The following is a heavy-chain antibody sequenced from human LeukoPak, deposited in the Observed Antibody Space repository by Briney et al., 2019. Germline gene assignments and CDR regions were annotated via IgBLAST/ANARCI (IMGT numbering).Heavy chain of an antibody. J-gene: IGHJ4*02. D-gene: IGHD3-9*01. Sequence: PSDTLSLTCAVTGGSISSGGQSWSWIRQTAAKGLEWIGYRYHSGTTYYNPSLKTRVTISEDRSKNQFSLKLNSVTAADTAVYYCARHYYDILTGYSYFDYWGQGTLVTVSS. CDR3: ARHYYDILTGYSYFDY. CDR2: RYHSGTT. CDR1: GGSISSGGQS. V-gene: IGHV4-30-2*01.